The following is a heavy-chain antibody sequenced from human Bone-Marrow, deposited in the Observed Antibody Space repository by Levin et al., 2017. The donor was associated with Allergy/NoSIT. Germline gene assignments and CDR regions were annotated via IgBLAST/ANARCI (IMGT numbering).Heavy chain of an antibody. J-gene: IGHJ4*02. CDR3: ARARDSFGYLPLDY. D-gene: IGHD5-18*01. V-gene: IGHV4-59*01. Sequence: PGGSLRLSCTVSGGSMSRYYWSWFRQSPERGLEWIAYIYYTGDASYNPSLEGRVTISVDTPKNQFSLRLNTVTAADTALYYCARARDSFGYLPLDYWGQGTLVTVSS. CDR2: IYYTGDA. CDR1: GGSMSRYY.